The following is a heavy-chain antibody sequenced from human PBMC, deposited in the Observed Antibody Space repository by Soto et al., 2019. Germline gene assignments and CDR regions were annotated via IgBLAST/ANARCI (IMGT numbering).Heavy chain of an antibody. CDR3: ARDYYDSSGYYYDAFDI. J-gene: IGHJ3*02. D-gene: IGHD3-22*01. CDR2: ISSSSGTI. Sequence: GGSLRLSCAASGFTFSSYSMNWVRQAPGKGLEWVSYISSSSGTIYYADSVKGRFTISRDNAKNSLYLQMNSLRDEDTAVYYCARDYYDSSGYYYDAFDIWGQGTMVTVSS. V-gene: IGHV3-48*02. CDR1: GFTFSSYS.